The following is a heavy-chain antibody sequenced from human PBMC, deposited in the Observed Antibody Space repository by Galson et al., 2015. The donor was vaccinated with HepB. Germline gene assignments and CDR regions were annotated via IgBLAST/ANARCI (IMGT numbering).Heavy chain of an antibody. Sequence: SLRLSCAASGFTFSSYSMNWVRQAPGKGLEWVSYISSSSSTIYYADSVKGRFTISRDNAKNSLYLQMNSLRAEDTAVYYCARAASDYGDLPWGYWGQGTLVTVSS. CDR2: ISSSSSTI. CDR3: ARAASDYGDLPWGY. J-gene: IGHJ4*02. V-gene: IGHV3-48*01. CDR1: GFTFSSYS. D-gene: IGHD4-17*01.